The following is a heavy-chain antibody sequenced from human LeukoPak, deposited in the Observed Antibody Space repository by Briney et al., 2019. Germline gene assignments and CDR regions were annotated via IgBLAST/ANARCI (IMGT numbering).Heavy chain of an antibody. J-gene: IGHJ6*03. V-gene: IGHV1-69*13. CDR3: GRTRFSNIGVELRDYYYYYMDV. CDR1: GGTFSNYA. D-gene: IGHD1-7*01. Sequence: SVKVSCKASGGTFSNYAISWVRQAPGQGLEWMGGIIPFIDTANYAQKLQGRVTITADESTSTAYMELSSLRSEDTAVYYCGRTRFSNIGVELRDYYYYYMDVWGKGTTFTVSS. CDR2: IIPFIDTA.